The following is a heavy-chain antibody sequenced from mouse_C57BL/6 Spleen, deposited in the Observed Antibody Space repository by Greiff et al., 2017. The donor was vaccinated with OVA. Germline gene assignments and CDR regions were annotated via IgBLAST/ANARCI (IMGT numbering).Heavy chain of an antibody. CDR2: IDPETGGT. V-gene: IGHV1-15*01. Sequence: QVQLQQSGAELVRPGASVTLSCKASGYTFTDYEMHWVKQTPVHGLEWIGAIDPETGGTAYNQKFKGKAILTADKSSSTAYMELRSLTSEDSAVYYCTRWGPYGNYGYWGQGTTLTVSS. D-gene: IGHD2-1*01. J-gene: IGHJ2*01. CDR1: GYTFTDYE. CDR3: TRWGPYGNYGY.